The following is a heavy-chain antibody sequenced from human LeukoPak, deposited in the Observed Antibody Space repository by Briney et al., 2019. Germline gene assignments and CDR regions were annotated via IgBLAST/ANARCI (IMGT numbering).Heavy chain of an antibody. CDR3: ARVPTHYYDSSGYYPYYFDY. V-gene: IGHV3-30-3*01. CDR2: ISYDGSSK. CDR1: GFTFSSYA. D-gene: IGHD3-22*01. J-gene: IGHJ4*02. Sequence: GGSLRLSCAASGFTFSSYAMHWVRQAPGKGLEWVAVISYDGSSKYYADSVKGRFTISRDNSKNTLYLQMNSLRAEDTAVYYCARVPTHYYDSSGYYPYYFDYWGQGTLVTVSS.